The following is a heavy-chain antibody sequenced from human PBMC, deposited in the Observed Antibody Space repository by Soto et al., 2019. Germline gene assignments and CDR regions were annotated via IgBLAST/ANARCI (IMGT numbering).Heavy chain of an antibody. V-gene: IGHV1-18*01. CDR1: GYTFTSYG. J-gene: IGHJ4*02. CDR2: ISAYNGNT. Sequence: QVQLVQSGAEVKKPGASVKVSCKASGYTFTSYGISWVRQAPGQGLEWMGWISAYNGNTNYAQKHQGRVTMTTDTSTSTAYMELRSLRSDDTAVYYCARDAAVRFLEWLPFFDYWGQGTLVTVSS. CDR3: ARDAAVRFLEWLPFFDY. D-gene: IGHD3-3*01.